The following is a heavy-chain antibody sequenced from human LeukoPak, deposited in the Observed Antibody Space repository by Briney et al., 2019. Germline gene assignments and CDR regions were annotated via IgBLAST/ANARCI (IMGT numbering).Heavy chain of an antibody. V-gene: IGHV4-38-2*01. J-gene: IGHJ5*02. CDR3: ARRHSTNWDFDP. CDR1: DFSISTDYY. CDR2: IYHSGST. Sequence: PSETLSLTCAVSDFSISTDYYWGWIRQPPGRGLEWIGSIYHSGSTYYNPSLESRVTISVDTSKNQFSLKMNFVTAADTAVYYCARRHSTNWDFDPWGQGTLVTVSS. D-gene: IGHD7-27*01.